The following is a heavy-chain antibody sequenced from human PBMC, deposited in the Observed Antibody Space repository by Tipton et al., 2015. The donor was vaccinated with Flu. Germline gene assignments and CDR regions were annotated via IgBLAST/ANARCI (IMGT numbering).Heavy chain of an antibody. CDR3: ARQAGYSSGWYGDSFDY. V-gene: IGHV5-51*01. CDR2: IYPGDSDT. CDR1: GYSFTSYW. Sequence: SLRLSCKGSGYSFTSYWIGWVRQMPGKGLEWMGIIYPGDSDTRYSPSFQGQVTISADKSISTAYLQWSSLKASDTAMYYCARQAGYSSGWYGDSFDYWGQGTLVTVSS. J-gene: IGHJ4*02. D-gene: IGHD6-19*01.